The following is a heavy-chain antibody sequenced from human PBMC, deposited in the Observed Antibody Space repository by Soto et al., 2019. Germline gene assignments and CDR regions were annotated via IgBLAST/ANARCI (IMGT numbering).Heavy chain of an antibody. D-gene: IGHD3-10*01. CDR2: MNPNSGNT. CDR1: GYTITSYG. J-gene: IGHJ6*03. V-gene: IGHV1-8*01. CDR3: ARVPSMVRVVIIAHYDNYIVV. Sequence: ASVKVSCKASGYTITSYGINWVRQATRQGLEWMGWMNPNSGNTGYAQKFQGRVTMTRNTSISTAYMELSSLRSEDTAVYYCARVPSMVRVVIIAHYDNYIVVWGKGTTVTVS.